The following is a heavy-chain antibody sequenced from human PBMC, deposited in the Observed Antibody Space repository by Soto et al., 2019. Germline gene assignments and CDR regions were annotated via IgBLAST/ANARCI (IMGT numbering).Heavy chain of an antibody. J-gene: IGHJ2*01. V-gene: IGHV1-69*12. Sequence: QVQLVQSGAEVKKPGSSVTVSCKASGGTFSSYTISWVRQAPGQGLEWMGGIVPRFGPADYAQKFQGRVTITADESTSTAYMELSSLRSEDTAVYYCARGNHRWLQLWYFDLWGRGTLVTVSS. CDR2: IVPRFGPA. D-gene: IGHD5-12*01. CDR1: GGTFSSYT. CDR3: ARGNHRWLQLWYFDL.